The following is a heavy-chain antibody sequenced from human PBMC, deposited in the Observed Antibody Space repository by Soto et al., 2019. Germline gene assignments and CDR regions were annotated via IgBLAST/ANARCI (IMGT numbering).Heavy chain of an antibody. CDR3: ARRAPDGTGHNYFAY. CDR2: IYYSGQN. J-gene: IGHJ4*02. CDR1: GGAISVFNHY. Sequence: TLSPTCTVSGGAISVFNHYCTSIRQPQGKGLEWIGIIYYSGQNIYTTSLQSRVKMCVETSNRQLHLKVSSGNHAHTAVYFCARRAPDGTGHNYFAYWRQGARVT. V-gene: IGHV4-39*01. D-gene: IGHD2-8*02.